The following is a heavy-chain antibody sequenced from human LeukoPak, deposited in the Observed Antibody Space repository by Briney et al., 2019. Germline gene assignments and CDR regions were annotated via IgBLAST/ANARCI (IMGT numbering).Heavy chain of an antibody. J-gene: IGHJ4*02. Sequence: GGSLRLSCAASGFTFSSYGMHWVGQAPGKGGEGVAVIRDDGSKKYYADSVKGRLTISRGNSKKKLYLQMNRLRAEDTAVYYCAKDGKDIVVVVAASAYYFDYWGQGTLVTVSS. CDR3: AKDGKDIVVVVAASAYYFDY. CDR2: IRDDGSKK. CDR1: GFTFSSYG. V-gene: IGHV3-30*02. D-gene: IGHD2-15*01.